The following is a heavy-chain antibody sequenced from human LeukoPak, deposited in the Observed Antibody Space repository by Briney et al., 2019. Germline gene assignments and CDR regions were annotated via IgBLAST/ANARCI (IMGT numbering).Heavy chain of an antibody. CDR2: IYTSGST. CDR1: GGSISSGSYY. V-gene: IGHV4-61*02. Sequence: SSETLSLTCTVSGGSISSGSYYWSWIRQPAGKGLEWIGRIYTSGSTNYNPSLKSRVTISVDTSKNQFSLKLSSVTAADTAVYYCARVSSTSSPTQLDPWGQGTLVTVSS. CDR3: ARVSSTSSPTQLDP. J-gene: IGHJ5*02. D-gene: IGHD2-2*01.